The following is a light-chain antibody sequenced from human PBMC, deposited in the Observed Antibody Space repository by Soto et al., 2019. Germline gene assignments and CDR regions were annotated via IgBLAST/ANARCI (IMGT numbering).Light chain of an antibody. J-gene: IGKJ2*01. V-gene: IGKV4-1*01. CDR3: QQYYSAPQT. CDR2: WAS. CDR1: QSVLYRSSNKNY. Sequence: DIVMTQSPDSLAVSLGERATINCKSSQSVLYRSSNKNYLAWYQQKPGQPPKLLIYWASTRESGVPDRFSGSGSGTDFTLTISSLQAEDVAVYYCQQYYSAPQTFGQGTKLEIE.